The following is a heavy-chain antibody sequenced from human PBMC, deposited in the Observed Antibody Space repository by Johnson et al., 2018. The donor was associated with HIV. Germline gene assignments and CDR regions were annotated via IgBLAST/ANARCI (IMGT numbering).Heavy chain of an antibody. D-gene: IGHD3-3*01. CDR2: IYSGGRT. Sequence: VQLVESGGGLMQPGGSLRLSCAASGFTVSSNYMSWVRQAPGKGLEWVSVIYSGGRTYYADSVKGRFTISRDNSKNTLYLQMNSLRAEDTAVYYCAKGSRARAVYDFWSGVPDAFDIWGQGTMVTVSS. CDR1: GFTVSSNY. J-gene: IGHJ3*02. CDR3: AKGSRARAVYDFWSGVPDAFDI. V-gene: IGHV3-53*01.